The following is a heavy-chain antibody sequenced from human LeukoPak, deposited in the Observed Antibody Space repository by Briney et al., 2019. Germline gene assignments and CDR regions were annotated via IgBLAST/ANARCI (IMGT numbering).Heavy chain of an antibody. D-gene: IGHD6-13*01. Sequence: GGSLRLSCAASGFTFSTYEMNWVRQAPGKGPEWVSYISSSGNTIYYADSVKGRFTISRDNAKKSLYLQMNSLRAEDTAVHYCARVGSSWYGWFDPWGQGTLVTVSS. J-gene: IGHJ5*02. CDR2: ISSSGNTI. CDR1: GFTFSTYE. CDR3: ARVGSSWYGWFDP. V-gene: IGHV3-48*03.